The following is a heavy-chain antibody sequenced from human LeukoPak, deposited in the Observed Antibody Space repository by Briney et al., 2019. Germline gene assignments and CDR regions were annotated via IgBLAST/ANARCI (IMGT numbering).Heavy chain of an antibody. Sequence: GGSLRLSCEASGFTFSDYRMHWVRQAPGKGVVWVSHTNSDGSSTSYADSVKRRFTISRDNAKNTLYLQMNSLRAEDTAVYYCARVMYYYDSSGYYHYWYFDLWGRGTLVTVSS. D-gene: IGHD3-22*01. CDR1: GFTFSDYR. CDR3: ARVMYYYDSSGYYHYWYFDL. V-gene: IGHV3-74*01. J-gene: IGHJ2*01. CDR2: TNSDGSST.